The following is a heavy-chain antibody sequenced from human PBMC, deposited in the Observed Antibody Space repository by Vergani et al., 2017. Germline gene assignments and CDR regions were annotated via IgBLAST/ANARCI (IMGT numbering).Heavy chain of an antibody. V-gene: IGHV4-30-4*01. D-gene: IGHD2-2*01. J-gene: IGHJ3*02. CDR1: GGSISSGDYY. CDR2: IYYSGST. CDR3: ARADIVVVPAADAFDI. Sequence: QVHLQESGSGLVTPSQTLSLTCTFSGGSISSGDYYWSWIRQPPGKGLEWIGYIYYSGSTYYNPFLKSRVTKSVDTSKNQFSLKLSSVTAADTAVYYCARADIVVVPAADAFDIWGQGTMVTVSS.